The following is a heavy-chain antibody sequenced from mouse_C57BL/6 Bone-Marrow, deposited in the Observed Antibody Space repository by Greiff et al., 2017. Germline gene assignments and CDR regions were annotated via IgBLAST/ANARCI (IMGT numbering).Heavy chain of an antibody. Sequence: EVKVVESGGDLVKPGGSLKLSCAASGFTFSSYGMSWVRQTPDKRLEWVATISSGGSYTYYADSVKGRFTISRDNAKNTLYLQMSSLKSEDTAMYYCARRLLRWFAYWGQGTLVTVSA. CDR2: ISSGGSYT. V-gene: IGHV5-6*02. CDR1: GFTFSSYG. D-gene: IGHD1-1*01. J-gene: IGHJ3*01. CDR3: ARRLLRWFAY.